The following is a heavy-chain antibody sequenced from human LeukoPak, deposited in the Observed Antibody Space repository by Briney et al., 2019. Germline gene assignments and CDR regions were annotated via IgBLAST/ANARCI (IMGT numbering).Heavy chain of an antibody. V-gene: IGHV1-69*05. J-gene: IGHJ6*03. CDR3: ATPSIAARYYYYYYMDV. CDR1: GGTFISYA. D-gene: IGHD6-6*01. Sequence: GSSVKVSCKASGGTFISYAISWVRQAPGQGREWMGGIIPIFGTANYAQKFQGRVTITTDESTRTAYMELSSLRSEDTAVYYCATPSIAARYYYYYYMDVWGKGTTVTVSS. CDR2: IIPIFGTA.